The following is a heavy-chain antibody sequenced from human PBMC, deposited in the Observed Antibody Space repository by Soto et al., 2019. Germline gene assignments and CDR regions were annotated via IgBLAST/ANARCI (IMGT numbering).Heavy chain of an antibody. CDR1: GFTFSIYV. CDR3: GKGYTSGWFDAVDI. D-gene: IGHD6-19*01. Sequence: GGSLRLSCAASGFTFSIYVMHWVRQAPGKGLEWVTVISYDGSNKYYADSVKGRFTISRDNSKNTVFLQMNSLRAGDTAVYYCGKGYTSGWFDAVDIWGQGTMVTVSS. CDR2: ISYDGSNK. V-gene: IGHV3-30*18. J-gene: IGHJ3*02.